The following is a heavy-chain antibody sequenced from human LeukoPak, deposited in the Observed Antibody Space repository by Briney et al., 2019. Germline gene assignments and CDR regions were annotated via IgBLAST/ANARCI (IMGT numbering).Heavy chain of an antibody. CDR3: AKDYRTYSSGWYPDY. V-gene: IGHV3-9*01. Sequence: GGSLRLSCAASGFSFDDYAMHWVRQAPGKGLEWVSGINWNSATIDYADSVKGRFTISRDNAKNSLYLQMNSLRAEDTAVYYCAKDYRTYSSGWYPDYWGQGTLVTVSS. D-gene: IGHD6-19*01. CDR2: INWNSATI. J-gene: IGHJ4*02. CDR1: GFSFDDYA.